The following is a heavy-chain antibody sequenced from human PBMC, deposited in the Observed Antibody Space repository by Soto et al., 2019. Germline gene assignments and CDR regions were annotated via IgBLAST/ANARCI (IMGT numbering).Heavy chain of an antibody. J-gene: IGHJ6*03. Sequence: SETLSLTCTVSGGSISSGGYYWSWIRQHPGKDLEWIGSTYYSGSAYFHPSLKSRVTISEDTSKNQFSLKLSSVTAADTAVYYCARFIKGSAGFFYYYMDVWGKGTTVTVSS. CDR1: GGSISSGGYY. V-gene: IGHV4-31*03. D-gene: IGHD2-15*01. CDR3: ARFIKGSAGFFYYYMDV. CDR2: TYYSGSA.